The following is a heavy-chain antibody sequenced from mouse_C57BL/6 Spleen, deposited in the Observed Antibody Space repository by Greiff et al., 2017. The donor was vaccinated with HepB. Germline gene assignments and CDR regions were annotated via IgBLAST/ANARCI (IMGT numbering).Heavy chain of an antibody. CDR2: IYPGNSDT. CDR1: GYTFTSYW. Sequence: VQLQQSGTVLARPGASVKMSCKTSGYTFTSYWMHWVKQRPGQGLEWIGAIYPGNSDTSYNQKFKGKAKLTAVTSASTAYMELSSLTNEDSAVYYSTTYYSTRVDYWGQGTTLTVSS. V-gene: IGHV1-5*01. CDR3: TTYYSTRVDY. J-gene: IGHJ2*01. D-gene: IGHD2-5*01.